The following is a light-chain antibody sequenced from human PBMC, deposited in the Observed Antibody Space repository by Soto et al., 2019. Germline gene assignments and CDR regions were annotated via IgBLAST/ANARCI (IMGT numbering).Light chain of an antibody. V-gene: IGLV1-44*01. CDR3: AAWDGSLNGVV. CDR2: RSD. Sequence: QSVLTQSPSVSGTPGQRVTISCSGTSSNIGIYNFNWYQQLPGTAPKLLIYRSDQRPSGVPDRFSGSKSGTSASLAISGLQPEDEADYYCAAWDGSLNGVVFGGGTKLTVL. CDR1: SSNIGIYN. J-gene: IGLJ2*01.